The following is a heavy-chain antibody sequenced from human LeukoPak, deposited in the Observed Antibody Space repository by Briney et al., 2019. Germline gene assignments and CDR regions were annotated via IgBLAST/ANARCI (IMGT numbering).Heavy chain of an antibody. D-gene: IGHD5-18*01. J-gene: IGHJ6*02. CDR3: AKGYSFGYYYYGMDV. CDR1: GFTFSNYA. Sequence: GGSLRLSCAASGFTFSNYAMSWVRQAPGKGLEWVSSISGSGGSTYYADSVKGRFTISRDNSKNTVYLQMKSLSAEDTAVYYCAKGYSFGYYYYGMDVWGQGTTVTVSS. CDR2: ISGSGGST. V-gene: IGHV3-23*01.